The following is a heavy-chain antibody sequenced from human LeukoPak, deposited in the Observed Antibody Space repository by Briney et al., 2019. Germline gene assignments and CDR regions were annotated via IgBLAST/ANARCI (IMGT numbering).Heavy chain of an antibody. CDR3: ARRTTMVRGEYFDF. CDR2: ISYRGNS. CDR1: GXSISSSAYY. J-gene: IGHJ4*02. D-gene: IGHD3-10*01. Sequence: SETLSLTCTVSGXSISSSAYYWGWIRQPPGKGLEWIGSISYRGNSYYNASLKSRVNISVDTARNQFSLKLSSVTAADTAVYYCARRTTMVRGEYFDFWGQGALVTVSS. V-gene: IGHV4-39*01.